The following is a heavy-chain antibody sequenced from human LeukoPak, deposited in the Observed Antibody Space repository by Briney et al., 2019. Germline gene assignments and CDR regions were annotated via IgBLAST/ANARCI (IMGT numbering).Heavy chain of an antibody. CDR1: GYTFTSYD. V-gene: IGHV1-58*02. CDR2: IVVGSGNT. Sequence: SVKVSCKASGYTFTSYDINWVRQATGQRLEWIGWIVVGSGNTNYAQKFQERVTITRDMSTSTAYMELSSLRSEDTAVYYCAAGSNGDRDAFDIWGQGTMVTVSS. J-gene: IGHJ3*02. CDR3: AAGSNGDRDAFDI. D-gene: IGHD7-27*01.